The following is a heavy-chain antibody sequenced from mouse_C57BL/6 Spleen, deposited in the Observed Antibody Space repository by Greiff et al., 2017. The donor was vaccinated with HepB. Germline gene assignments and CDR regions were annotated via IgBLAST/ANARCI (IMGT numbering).Heavy chain of an antibody. CDR1: GYTFTSYW. V-gene: IGHV1-61*01. Sequence: LQESGAELVRPGSSVKLSCKASGYTFTSYWMDWVKQRPGQGLEWIGNIYPSDSETHYNQKFKDKATLTVDKSSSTAYMQLSSLTSEDSAVYYCARGGGVYYYAMDYWGQGTSVTVSS. CDR3: ARGGGVYYYAMDY. CDR2: IYPSDSET. J-gene: IGHJ4*01.